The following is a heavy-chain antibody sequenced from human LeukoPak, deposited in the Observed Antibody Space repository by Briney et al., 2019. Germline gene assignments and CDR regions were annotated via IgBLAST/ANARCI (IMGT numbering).Heavy chain of an antibody. V-gene: IGHV4-34*01. CDR2: INHSGST. Sequence: SETLSLTCAVYGGSFSGYYWSWIRQPPGKGLEWIGEINHSGSTNYNPSLKSRVTISVDTSKNQFSLKLSSVTAADTAVYYCARGRKGSSWFWGNWFDPWGQGTLVTVSS. CDR1: GGSFSGYY. D-gene: IGHD6-13*01. J-gene: IGHJ5*02. CDR3: ARGRKGSSWFWGNWFDP.